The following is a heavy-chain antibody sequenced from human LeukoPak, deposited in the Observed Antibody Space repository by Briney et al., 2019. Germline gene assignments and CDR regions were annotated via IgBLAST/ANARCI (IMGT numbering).Heavy chain of an antibody. Sequence: GGSLRLSCAASGFTFSSYGMHWVRQAPGKGLEWVAFTRYDGSNKYYADSVKGRFTISRDNSKNTLYLQMNSLRAEDTAVYYCAKPGFGSYGCIDYWGQGTLVTVSS. CDR1: GFTFSSYG. D-gene: IGHD5-18*01. CDR3: AKPGFGSYGCIDY. V-gene: IGHV3-30*02. CDR2: TRYDGSNK. J-gene: IGHJ4*02.